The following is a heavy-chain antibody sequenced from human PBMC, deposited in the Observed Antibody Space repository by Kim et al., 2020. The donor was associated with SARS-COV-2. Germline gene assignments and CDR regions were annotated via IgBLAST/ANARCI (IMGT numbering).Heavy chain of an antibody. Sequence: CAQKFQGRVAMTRKTSISTAYMELSSLRSEDTAVYYCAEDTAMVEGAFDIWGQGTMVTVSS. V-gene: IGHV1-8*01. J-gene: IGHJ3*02. CDR3: AEDTAMVEGAFDI. D-gene: IGHD5-18*01.